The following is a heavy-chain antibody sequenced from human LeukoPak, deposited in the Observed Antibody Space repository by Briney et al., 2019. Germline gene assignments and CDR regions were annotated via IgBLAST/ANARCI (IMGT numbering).Heavy chain of an antibody. CDR1: GGSFSGYY. CDR2: INHSGST. Sequence: SETLSLTCAVYGGSFSGYYWSWIRQPPGKGLEWIGEINHSGSTNYNPSLKSRVTMSVDTSKNQFSLKLSSVTAADTAVYYCARGVIYYDFWSGYPTLDYWGQGTLVTVSS. CDR3: ARGVIYYDFWSGYPTLDY. V-gene: IGHV4-34*01. J-gene: IGHJ4*02. D-gene: IGHD3-3*01.